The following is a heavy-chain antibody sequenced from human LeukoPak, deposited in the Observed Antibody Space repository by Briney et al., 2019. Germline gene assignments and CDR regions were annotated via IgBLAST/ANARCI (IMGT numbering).Heavy chain of an antibody. CDR2: ISARGAT. CDR1: GLRFRNYA. J-gene: IGHJ4*02. CDR3: ASSYDTSAYSSPSFDH. V-gene: IGHV3-69-1*01. D-gene: IGHD3-22*01. Sequence: GGSLRLSCADPGLRFRNYAMNWVRQAPGKGLQWVSYISARGATYYADSVKGRFIISRDSVDNSLHLQMNSLRAEDTAVYYCASSYDTSAYSSPSFDHWGQGTLVTVSS.